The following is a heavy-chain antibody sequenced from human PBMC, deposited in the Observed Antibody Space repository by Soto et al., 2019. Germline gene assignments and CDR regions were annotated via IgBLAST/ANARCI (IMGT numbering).Heavy chain of an antibody. CDR2: IYYSGST. V-gene: IGHV4-39*01. D-gene: IGHD3-10*01. J-gene: IGHJ5*02. CDR3: ARQSQITMARGVLNWFDP. Sequence: ASETLSLTCTVSGGSISSSSYYWGWIRQPPGKGLEWIGSIYYSGSTYYNPSLKSRVTISVDTSKNQFSLKLSSVTAADTAVYYCARQSQITMARGVLNWFDPWGQGTLVTVSS. CDR1: GGSISSSSYY.